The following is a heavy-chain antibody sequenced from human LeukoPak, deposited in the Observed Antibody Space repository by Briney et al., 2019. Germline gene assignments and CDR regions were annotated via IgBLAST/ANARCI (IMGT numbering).Heavy chain of an antibody. J-gene: IGHJ6*03. CDR3: ARSLRVRGVPDYMDV. CDR2: IHKSAIT. V-gene: IGHV3-53*01. Sequence: GGSLRLSCAASGFTVSSNYMTWVRQAPGKGLEWVSVIHKSAITYYADTVKGRFTISRDNSKNTLYFQMNSLRAEDTAVYYCARSLRVRGVPDYMDVWGKGTTVTISS. CDR1: GFTVSSNY. D-gene: IGHD3-10*01.